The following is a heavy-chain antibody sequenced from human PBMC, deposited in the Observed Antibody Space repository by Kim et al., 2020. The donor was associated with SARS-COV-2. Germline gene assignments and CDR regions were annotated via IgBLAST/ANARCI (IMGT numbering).Heavy chain of an antibody. J-gene: IGHJ4*02. V-gene: IGHV4-39*01. CDR3: ATGTTWFYYFYY. CDR2: FYYSGNT. CDR1: GGSISTTSYS. Sequence: SETLSLTCTVSGGSISTTSYSWGWIRQPPGKGLEWIGSFYYSGNTYHNPSLKSRVTLSLDTSKKQFSLKLSSVTAADTAVYFCATGTTWFYYFYYWGRGTLVTVSS. D-gene: IGHD2-2*01.